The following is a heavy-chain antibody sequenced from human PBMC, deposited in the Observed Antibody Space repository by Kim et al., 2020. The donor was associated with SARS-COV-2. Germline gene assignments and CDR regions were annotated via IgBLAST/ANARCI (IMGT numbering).Heavy chain of an antibody. CDR1: GFTFSSYS. Sequence: GGSLRLSCAASGFTFSSYSMNWVRQAPGKGLEWVSSISSSSSYIYYADSVKGRFTISRDNAKNSLYLQMNSLRAEDTAVYYCARDSRTIGLWFGEHSWFDPWGQGTLVTVSS. CDR2: ISSSSSYI. CDR3: ARDSRTIGLWFGEHSWFDP. V-gene: IGHV3-21*01. J-gene: IGHJ5*02. D-gene: IGHD3-10*01.